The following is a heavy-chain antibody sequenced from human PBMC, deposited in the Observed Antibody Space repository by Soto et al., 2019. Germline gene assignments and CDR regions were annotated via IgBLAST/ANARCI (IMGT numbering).Heavy chain of an antibody. CDR1: GYSFTNYW. J-gene: IGHJ5*01. Sequence: GESLKISCKGSGYSFTNYWISWVRQMPGKGLEWMGRIDPSDSYAHYSPSFQGHVTISVDRSISTAYLQWSSLKASDTAMYYCARDALTLVRGVIIRFDSWGQGTLVTVSS. CDR2: IDPSDSYA. D-gene: IGHD3-10*01. CDR3: ARDALTLVRGVIIRFDS. V-gene: IGHV5-10-1*01.